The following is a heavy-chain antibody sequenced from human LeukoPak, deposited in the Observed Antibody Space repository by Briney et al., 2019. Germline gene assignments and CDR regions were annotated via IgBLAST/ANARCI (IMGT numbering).Heavy chain of an antibody. CDR2: INSDGSKR. J-gene: IGHJ4*02. V-gene: IGHV3-74*01. CDR3: AMQWLSPFGS. D-gene: IGHD6-19*01. CDR1: GFTFSSNW. Sequence: PGGSLRLSCAASGFTFSSNWMHWVRQAPGKGLVWVARINSDGSKRNYADSVKGRFTISRDNAKNTLYLLMNSLRAEDTAVYYCAMQWLSPFGSWGQGTLVTVSS.